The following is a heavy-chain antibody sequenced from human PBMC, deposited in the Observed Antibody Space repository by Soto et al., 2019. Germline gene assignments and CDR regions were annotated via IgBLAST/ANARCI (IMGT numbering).Heavy chain of an antibody. CDR3: ERQQLSDTPSDY. D-gene: IGHD5-18*01. Sequence: SETLSLTCTVSGGSISSSSYYWGWIRQPPGKGLEWIGSIYYSGSTYYNPSLKSRVTISVDTSKNQFSLKLSSVTAADTAVYYCERQQLSDTPSDYWGQGTLATVSS. J-gene: IGHJ4*02. CDR2: IYYSGST. V-gene: IGHV4-39*01. CDR1: GGSISSSSYY.